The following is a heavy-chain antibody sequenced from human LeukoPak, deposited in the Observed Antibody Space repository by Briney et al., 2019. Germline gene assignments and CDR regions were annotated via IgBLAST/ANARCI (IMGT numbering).Heavy chain of an antibody. CDR2: MNPNSGNT. D-gene: IGHD3-16*01. CDR3: AIGFTYREFDY. Sequence: GASVKVSCKASGYTFSSYDINWVRQATGQGLEWMGWMNPNSGNTGYAQKFQGRVTITRNTSISTAYMELSSLRSEDTAVYYCAIGFTYREFDYWGQGTLVTVSS. V-gene: IGHV1-8*03. CDR1: GYTFSSYD. J-gene: IGHJ4*02.